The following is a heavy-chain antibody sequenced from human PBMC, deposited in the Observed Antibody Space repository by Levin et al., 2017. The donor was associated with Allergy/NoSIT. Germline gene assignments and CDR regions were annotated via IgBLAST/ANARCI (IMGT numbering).Heavy chain of an antibody. V-gene: IGHV4-31*03. Sequence: SETLSLTCTVSGGSISSGGYYWSWIRQHPGKGLEWIGYIYYSGSTYYNPSLKSRVTISVDTSKNQFSLKLSSVTAADTAVYYCASARSDLDGDYPGYWGQGTLVTVSS. D-gene: IGHD4-17*01. CDR2: IYYSGST. J-gene: IGHJ4*02. CDR1: GGSISSGGYY. CDR3: ASARSDLDGDYPGY.